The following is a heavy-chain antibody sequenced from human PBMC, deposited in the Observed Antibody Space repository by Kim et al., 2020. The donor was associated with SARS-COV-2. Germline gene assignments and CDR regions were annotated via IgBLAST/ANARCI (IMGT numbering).Heavy chain of an antibody. CDR1: GGTFSSYA. D-gene: IGHD5-18*01. CDR3: ARDLGTAMVMGYYYGMDV. CDR2: IIPIFGTA. Sequence: SVKVSCKASGGTFSSYAISWVRQAPGQGLEWMGGIIPIFGTANYAQKFQGRVTITADESTSTAYMELSSLRSEDTAVYYCARDLGTAMVMGYYYGMDVWGQGTTVTVSS. J-gene: IGHJ6*02. V-gene: IGHV1-69*13.